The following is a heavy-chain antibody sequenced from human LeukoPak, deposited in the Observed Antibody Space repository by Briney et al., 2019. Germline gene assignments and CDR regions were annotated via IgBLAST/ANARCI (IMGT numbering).Heavy chain of an antibody. D-gene: IGHD3-22*01. CDR3: ARGLAYYYDSSGYYPLRY. V-gene: IGHV3-74*01. Sequence: GGSLRLSCAASGFTFSSYWMHWVRQAPGKGLVWVSRINSDGSSTSYADSVKGRFTISRDNAKNTLYLQMNCLRAEDTAVYYCARGLAYYYDSSGYYPLRYWGQGTLVTVSS. J-gene: IGHJ4*02. CDR2: INSDGSST. CDR1: GFTFSSYW.